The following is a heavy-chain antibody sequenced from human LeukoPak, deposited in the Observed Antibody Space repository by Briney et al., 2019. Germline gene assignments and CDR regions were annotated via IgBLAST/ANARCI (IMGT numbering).Heavy chain of an antibody. CDR3: AKIPAFTYYDFWSGYFST. J-gene: IGHJ4*02. Sequence: GGSLRLSCAASGFTFSDYYMSWIRLAPGKGLEWLSYISTSGTTIDYANSVKGRFTISRDNSKNTLYLQMNSLRAEDTAVFYCAKIPAFTYYDFWSGYFSTWGQGTLVTVSS. CDR1: GFTFSDYY. D-gene: IGHD3-3*01. V-gene: IGHV3-11*01. CDR2: ISTSGTTI.